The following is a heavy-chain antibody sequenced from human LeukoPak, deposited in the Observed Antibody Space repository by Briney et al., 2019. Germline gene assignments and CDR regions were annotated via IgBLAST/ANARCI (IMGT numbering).Heavy chain of an antibody. CDR3: ARDRDYYGSGSGNWFDP. D-gene: IGHD3-10*01. Sequence: SETLSLTCTVSGGSTSSYYWSWIRQPAGKGLEWIGRIYTSGSTNYNPSLKSRVTMSVDTSKNQFSLKLSSVTAADTAVYYCARDRDYYGSGSGNWFDPWGQGTLVTVSS. V-gene: IGHV4-4*07. J-gene: IGHJ5*02. CDR2: IYTSGST. CDR1: GGSTSSYY.